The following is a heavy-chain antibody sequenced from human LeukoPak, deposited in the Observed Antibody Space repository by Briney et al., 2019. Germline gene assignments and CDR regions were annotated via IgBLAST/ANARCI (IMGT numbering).Heavy chain of an antibody. CDR2: ISSSSSTI. J-gene: IGHJ4*02. D-gene: IGHD3-9*01. Sequence: SGGSLRLSCAASGFTFSSYSMNWVRQAPGKGLEWVSYISSSSSTIYYADSVKGRFTISRDSAKNSLYLQMNSLRAEDTAVYYCAREYDILTGYYDYFDYWGQGTLVTVSS. V-gene: IGHV3-48*04. CDR1: GFTFSSYS. CDR3: AREYDILTGYYDYFDY.